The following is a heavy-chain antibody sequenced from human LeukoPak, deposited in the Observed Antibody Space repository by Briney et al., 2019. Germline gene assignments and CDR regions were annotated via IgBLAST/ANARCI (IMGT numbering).Heavy chain of an antibody. V-gene: IGHV1-69*01. CDR3: ARSRGSCYSCGDY. CDR1: GGTFSRYA. D-gene: IGHD2-15*01. J-gene: IGHJ4*02. CDR2: IIPIFGTA. Sequence: ASVKVSCKASGGTFSRYAINWVRRAHGQGLEWMGGIIPIFGTANYAQKFQGRVTITADEPTSTAYMELSSLRSEDTAVYYCARSRGSCYSCGDYWGQGTLVTVSS.